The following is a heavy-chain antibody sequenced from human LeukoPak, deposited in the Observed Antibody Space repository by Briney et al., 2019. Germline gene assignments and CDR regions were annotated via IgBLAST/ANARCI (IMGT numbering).Heavy chain of an antibody. Sequence: ASVKVSCKASGYTFTGYYMHWVRQAPGQGLEWMGWINPNSGGTNYAQKFQGRVTITRDTSASTAYMELSSLRSEDTAVYYCARDRRGGRGFSYNWFDPWGQGTLDTVSS. CDR1: GYTFTGYY. V-gene: IGHV1-2*02. J-gene: IGHJ5*02. CDR3: ARDRRGGRGFSYNWFDP. CDR2: INPNSGGT. D-gene: IGHD3-10*01.